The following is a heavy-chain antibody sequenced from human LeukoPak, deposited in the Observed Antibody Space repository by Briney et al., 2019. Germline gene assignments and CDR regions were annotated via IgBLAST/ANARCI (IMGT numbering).Heavy chain of an antibody. CDR3: AKDISQWLRVPNFDY. CDR1: GFTFSSYA. D-gene: IGHD5-12*01. CDR2: ISGSGGST. V-gene: IGHV3-23*01. J-gene: IGHJ4*02. Sequence: HPGGSLRLSCAASGFTFSSYAMSWVRQAPGKGLEWVSAISGSGGSTYYADSVKGRFTISRDNSKNTLYLQMNSLRAEDTAVYYCAKDISQWLRVPNFDYWGQGTLSPSPQ.